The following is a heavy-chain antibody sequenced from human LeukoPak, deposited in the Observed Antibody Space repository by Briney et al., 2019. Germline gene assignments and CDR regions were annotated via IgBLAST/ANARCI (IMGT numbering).Heavy chain of an antibody. CDR1: GYTFTGYY. Sequence: GASVKVSCKAPGYTFTGYYMHWVRQAPGQGLEWMGRINPNSGGTNYAQKFQGRVTMTRDTSISTAYMELSRLRSDDTAVYYCARDRCSSTSCYYFRFDPWGQGTLVTVSS. D-gene: IGHD2-2*01. CDR3: ARDRCSSTSCYYFRFDP. V-gene: IGHV1-2*06. J-gene: IGHJ5*02. CDR2: INPNSGGT.